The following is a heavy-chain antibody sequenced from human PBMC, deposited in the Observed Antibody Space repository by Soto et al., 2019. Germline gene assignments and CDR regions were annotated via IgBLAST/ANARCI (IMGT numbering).Heavy chain of an antibody. J-gene: IGHJ6*03. D-gene: IGHD1-1*01. CDR1: GDSVSSNSAG. V-gene: IGHV6-1*01. Sequence: SQTLSLTCDISGDSVSSNSAGWNWIRQTPSRGLEWLGRTYYRSKWYNNYAVSVKSRVSVNPDTAKYQFSLQLNSVTPEDTAVYYCARGSWDDVSGHYYMDVWGKGTTVTVSS. CDR2: TYYRSKWYN. CDR3: ARGSWDDVSGHYYMDV.